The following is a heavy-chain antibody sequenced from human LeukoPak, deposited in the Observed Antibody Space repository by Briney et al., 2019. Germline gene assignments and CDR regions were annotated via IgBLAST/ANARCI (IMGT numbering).Heavy chain of an antibody. V-gene: IGHV3-21*01. CDR2: ISSSSSYI. D-gene: IGHD6-6*01. Sequence: GGPLRLSCAASGFTFSSYSMNWVRQAPGKGLEWVSSISSSSSYIYYADSVKGRFTISRDNAKNTLYLQMDSLRAEDTAVYYCARDLSSSLPLDSWGQGTLVTVSS. CDR1: GFTFSSYS. CDR3: ARDLSSSLPLDS. J-gene: IGHJ4*02.